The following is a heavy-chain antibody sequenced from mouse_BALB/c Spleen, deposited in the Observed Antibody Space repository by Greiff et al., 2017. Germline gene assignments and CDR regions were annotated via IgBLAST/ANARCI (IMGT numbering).Heavy chain of an antibody. V-gene: IGHV1-4*02. CDR2: INPSSGYT. CDR3: AREGLTGAFAY. J-gene: IGHJ3*01. D-gene: IGHD4-1*01. Sequence: QVQLQQSAAELARPGASVKMSCKASGYTFTSYTMHWVKQRPGQGLEWIGYINPSSGYTEYNQKFKDKTTLTADKSSSTAYMQLSSLTSEDSAVYYCAREGLTGAFAYWGQGTLVTVSA. CDR1: GYTFTSYT.